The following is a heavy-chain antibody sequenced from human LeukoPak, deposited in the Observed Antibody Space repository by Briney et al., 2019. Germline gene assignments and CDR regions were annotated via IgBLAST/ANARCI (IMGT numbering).Heavy chain of an antibody. J-gene: IGHJ6*03. Sequence: SETLSLTCVVSGGSISPYYWSWIRQSPGKGLEWIGYIDPSGSASYNPSLKSRVTIFVDTSKNQFSLKLSSVTAADTAVYYCARGGVVPAPRYYYYMDVWGKGTTVTVSS. V-gene: IGHV4-59*01. CDR3: ARGGVVPAPRYYYYMDV. CDR2: IDPSGSA. CDR1: GGSISPYY. D-gene: IGHD2-2*01.